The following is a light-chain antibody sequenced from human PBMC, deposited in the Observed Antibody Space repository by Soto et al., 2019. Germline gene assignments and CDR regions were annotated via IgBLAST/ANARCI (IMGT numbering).Light chain of an antibody. Sequence: QSVLTQPPSASGTPGQRVTISCSGSSSNIGSNTVNWYQQLPGTAPKLLIYNNNERPSGVPDRFSGSKSGTSASLAISGPQSEDEADYYCAAWDDSLNGSYVFGTGTKLTVL. V-gene: IGLV1-44*01. J-gene: IGLJ1*01. CDR3: AAWDDSLNGSYV. CDR2: NNN. CDR1: SSNIGSNT.